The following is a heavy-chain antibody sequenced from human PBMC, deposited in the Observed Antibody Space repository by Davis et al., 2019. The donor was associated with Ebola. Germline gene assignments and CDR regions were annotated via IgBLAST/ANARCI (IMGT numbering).Heavy chain of an antibody. CDR3: ARGCGYITAAAGPYNWFDP. CDR2: IYYSGST. V-gene: IGHV4-59*12. CDR1: GGSISNYY. D-gene: IGHD6-13*01. J-gene: IGHJ5*02. Sequence: MPSETLSLTCTVSGGSISNYYWSWIRQPPGKGLEWIGYIYYSGSTNYNPSLKSRVTISVDTSKNQFSLKLSSVTAADTAVYYCARGCGYITAAAGPYNWFDPWGQGTLVTVSS.